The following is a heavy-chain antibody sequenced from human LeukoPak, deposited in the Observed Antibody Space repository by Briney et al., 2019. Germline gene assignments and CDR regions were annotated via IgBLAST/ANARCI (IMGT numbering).Heavy chain of an antibody. CDR3: ARDFVAAPTV. Sequence: PGRSLRLSCAASGFTVSSYGMHWVRQAPGKWLEWVALIWYGGSNKYYADSVKGRFTISRDNSKNTLYPQMHSLRAEDTAVYYCARDFVAAPTVWGQGTTVTVSS. D-gene: IGHD6-13*01. J-gene: IGHJ6*02. CDR1: GFTVSSYG. V-gene: IGHV3-33*01. CDR2: IWYGGSNK.